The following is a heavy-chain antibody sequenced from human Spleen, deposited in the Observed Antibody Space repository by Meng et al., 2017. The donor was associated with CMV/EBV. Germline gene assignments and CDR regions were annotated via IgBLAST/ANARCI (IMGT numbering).Heavy chain of an antibody. CDR2: INPNGGNT. V-gene: IGHV1-46*01. J-gene: IGHJ4*02. D-gene: IGHD3-10*01. CDR3: ARGAVWFRDSTAFFDY. Sequence: SGYSFMNFHMHWLRQDPGQRLEWIGLINPNGGNTGYTQKVQGRVIMTRVTSTNTVYMELSRLRSEDTAVYYCARGAVWFRDSTAFFDYWGQGSLVTVSS. CDR1: GYSFMNFH.